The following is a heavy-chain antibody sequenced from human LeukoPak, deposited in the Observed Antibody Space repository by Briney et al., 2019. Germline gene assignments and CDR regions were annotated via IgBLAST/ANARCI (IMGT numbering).Heavy chain of an antibody. J-gene: IGHJ4*02. V-gene: IGHV1-2*02. Sequence: HAASVKVSCKASGYTFTGYYMHWVRQAPGQGLEWMGWINPNSGGTNYAQKFQGRVTMTRDTSISTAYMELSRLRSDDTAVYYCARVVGYCSSTSRYRPRFDYWGQGTLVTVCS. CDR1: GYTFTGYY. CDR3: ARVVGYCSSTSRYRPRFDY. CDR2: INPNSGGT. D-gene: IGHD2-2*02.